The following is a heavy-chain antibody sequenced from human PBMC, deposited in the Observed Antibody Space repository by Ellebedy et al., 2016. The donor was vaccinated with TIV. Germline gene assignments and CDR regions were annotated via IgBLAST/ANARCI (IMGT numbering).Heavy chain of an antibody. J-gene: IGHJ6*02. V-gene: IGHV3-30-3*01. CDR1: GFTFSSYA. D-gene: IGHD2-15*01. Sequence: GESLKISXAASGFTFSSYAMHWVRQAPGKGLEWVAVISYDGSNKYYADSVKGRFTISRDNSKNTLFLQMNSLRAEDTAVYYCAGSASYGMDVWGQGTTVTVSS. CDR2: ISYDGSNK. CDR3: AGSASYGMDV.